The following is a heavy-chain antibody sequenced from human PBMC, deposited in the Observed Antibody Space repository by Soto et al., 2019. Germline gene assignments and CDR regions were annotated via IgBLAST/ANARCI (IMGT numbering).Heavy chain of an antibody. Sequence: GGSLRLSCVASGFTFSSYAMSWVRQVPGKGLEWVSTISDAAGSAYYVDSVKGRFTISRDNSKKTLYLQMNSLRAEDSAVYYCARPYGGKIGDAPDLWGPGTMVAVSS. CDR2: ISDAAGSA. CDR1: GFTFSSYA. CDR3: ARPYGGKIGDAPDL. V-gene: IGHV3-23*01. D-gene: IGHD4-17*01. J-gene: IGHJ3*01.